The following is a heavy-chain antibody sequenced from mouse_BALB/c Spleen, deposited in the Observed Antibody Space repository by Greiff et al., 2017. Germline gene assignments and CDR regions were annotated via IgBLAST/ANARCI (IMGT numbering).Heavy chain of an antibody. J-gene: IGHJ2*01. Sequence: EVQLQQSGAELVRPGALVKLSCKASGFNIKDYYMHWVKQRPEQGLEWIGWIDPENGNTIYDPKFQGKASITADTSSNTAYLQRSSLTSEDTAVYYCASAPPSDYWGQGTTLTVSS. V-gene: IGHV14-1*02. CDR3: ASAPPSDY. CDR2: IDPENGNT. CDR1: GFNIKDYY.